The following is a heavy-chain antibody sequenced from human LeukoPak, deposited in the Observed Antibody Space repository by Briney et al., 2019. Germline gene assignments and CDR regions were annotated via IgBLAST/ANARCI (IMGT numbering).Heavy chain of an antibody. CDR2: IKSKVDGETT. CDR1: RFTFSNAW. V-gene: IGHV3-15*01. J-gene: IGHJ4*02. Sequence: GGSLRLSCAASRFTFSNAWMNWVRQAPGKGLEWVGRIKSKVDGETTDYAAPVKGRFTISRDDSNNMEYLQMNSLKIEDTAVYYCAIDEPNYAPYDFDYWGQGTLVTVSS. D-gene: IGHD4/OR15-4a*01. CDR3: AIDEPNYAPYDFDY.